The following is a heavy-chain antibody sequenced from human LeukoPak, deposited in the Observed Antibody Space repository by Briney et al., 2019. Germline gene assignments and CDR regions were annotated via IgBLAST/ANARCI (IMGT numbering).Heavy chain of an antibody. Sequence: PGGSLRLSCAASGFTFSSYSMNWVRQAPGKGLEWVSYISSSSSIIYHADSVKGRFTISRDNAKNSLYLQMNSLRAEDTAVYYCARIGGQQLVKVQKWGQGTLVTVSS. CDR2: ISSSSSII. D-gene: IGHD6-13*01. J-gene: IGHJ4*02. V-gene: IGHV3-48*01. CDR3: ARIGGQQLVKVQK. CDR1: GFTFSSYS.